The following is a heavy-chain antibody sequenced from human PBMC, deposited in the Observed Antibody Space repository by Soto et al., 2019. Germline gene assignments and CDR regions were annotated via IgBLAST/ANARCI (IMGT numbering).Heavy chain of an antibody. CDR3: ARAVPSLRFLEWSRSNNWFDP. CDR2: IYYSGST. CDR1: GGSISSGGYC. J-gene: IGHJ5*02. V-gene: IGHV4-31*03. Sequence: SETLSLTCTVSGGSISSGGYCWGWIRQHPGKGLEWIGHIYYSGSTYYNPSLNSRITISVDTSKNQFSLNLSSVTAADTAVYYCARAVPSLRFLEWSRSNNWFDPWGQGTLVTVSS. D-gene: IGHD3-3*01.